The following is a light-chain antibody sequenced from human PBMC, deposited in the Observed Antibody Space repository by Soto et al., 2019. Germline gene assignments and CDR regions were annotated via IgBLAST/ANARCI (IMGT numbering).Light chain of an antibody. CDR2: LGS. J-gene: IGKJ3*01. CDR1: QSLLHSNAYNY. V-gene: IGKV2-28*01. CDR3: MQALQTPLFT. Sequence: DIVMTQSPVSLPVTPGEPASISCRSSQSLLHSNAYNYLDWYLQKPGQSPQLLIYLGSTRASGGPDRFSGSGAGTDFTLKISRVEAEDVGVYYCMQALQTPLFTFGPGTKVDIQ.